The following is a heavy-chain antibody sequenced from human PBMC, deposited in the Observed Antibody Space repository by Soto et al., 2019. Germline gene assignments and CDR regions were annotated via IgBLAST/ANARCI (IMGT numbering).Heavy chain of an antibody. J-gene: IGHJ4*02. V-gene: IGHV3-30-3*01. CDR1: GFAL. D-gene: IGHD3-3*02. CDR2: LSSDGANS. CDR3: ARESFSASPNFFDY. Sequence: GGSLRLSCAASGFALHWVRQPPGKGLEWVAVLSSDGANSYYADSVKGRFTISRDISKNSLYLQMDSLRADDTAVYYCARESFSASPNFFDYWGQGTLVTVSS.